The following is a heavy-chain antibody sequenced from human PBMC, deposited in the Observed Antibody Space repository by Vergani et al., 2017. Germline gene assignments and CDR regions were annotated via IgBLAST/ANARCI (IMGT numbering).Heavy chain of an antibody. CDR2: ISGSGGST. CDR1: GFTFNHYA. Sequence: EVQLLESGGDLVQPGGSLRLSCAASGFTFNHYAMNWVRQAPGKGLEWVSGISGSGGSTYYAGSVKGRFTISRDSSKNTLYLQMNSLGAGDTAVYYCAKANPRNSGYYYLYYYHAMEVWGQGTTVTVSS. J-gene: IGHJ6*02. CDR3: AKANPRNSGYYYLYYYHAMEV. D-gene: IGHD5-12*01. V-gene: IGHV3-23*01.